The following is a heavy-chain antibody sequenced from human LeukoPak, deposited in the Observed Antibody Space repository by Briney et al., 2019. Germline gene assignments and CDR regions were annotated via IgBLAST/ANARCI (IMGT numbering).Heavy chain of an antibody. CDR2: INWNSGKT. Sequence: PGGSLGLSCAASGFIFDDYDMSWVRQVPGKGLEWVSNINWNSGKTGYADSVKGRFTISRDNAKNSLYLQMSSLRAEDTALYYCARDWFTRLGELSPDRAFDYWGQGTLVTVSS. V-gene: IGHV3-20*04. D-gene: IGHD3-16*02. CDR3: ARDWFTRLGELSPDRAFDY. CDR1: GFIFDDYD. J-gene: IGHJ4*02.